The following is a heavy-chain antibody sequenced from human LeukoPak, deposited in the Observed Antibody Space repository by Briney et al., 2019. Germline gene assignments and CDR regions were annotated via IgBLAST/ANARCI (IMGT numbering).Heavy chain of an antibody. J-gene: IGHJ4*02. Sequence: GRSLRLSCAASGFTFSSYAMSWVRQAPGKGLEWVSAISGSGGSTYYADSVKGRFTISRDNSKNTLYLQMNSLRAEDTAVYYCAKGTPYYYGSGSYPSPFDYWGQGTLVTVSS. D-gene: IGHD3-10*01. CDR3: AKGTPYYYGSGSYPSPFDY. CDR1: GFTFSSYA. CDR2: ISGSGGST. V-gene: IGHV3-23*01.